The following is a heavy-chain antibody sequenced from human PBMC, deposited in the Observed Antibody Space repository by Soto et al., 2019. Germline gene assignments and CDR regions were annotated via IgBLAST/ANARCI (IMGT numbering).Heavy chain of an antibody. J-gene: IGHJ4*02. CDR3: ARASRGTGTSLDD. V-gene: IGHV4-30-4*01. D-gene: IGHD3-9*01. CDR1: GGSISSDEYY. CDR2: IFFSGNT. Sequence: QVQLQESGPGLMKPSQTLSLTCTVSGGSISSDEYYWTWIRQPPGKGLEWIGYIFFSGNTYYNPSPKSRLRISIDTSKNQFALKLSSVTAADTAMYYCARASRGTGTSLDDWGQGTLVTVSS.